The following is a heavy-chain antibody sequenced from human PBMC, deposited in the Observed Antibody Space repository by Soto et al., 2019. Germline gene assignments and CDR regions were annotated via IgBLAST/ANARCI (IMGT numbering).Heavy chain of an antibody. Sequence: PGGSLRLSFAASGFTFSISAMSWVRQAPGKWLEWVSAISANGGSTYYADSVKGRFSISRDNSKRTLYLQMNSLRADDTAVYYCESQKESYYDSSGSVWGQGTLVTVSS. CDR2: ISANGGST. CDR3: ESQKESYYDSSGSV. V-gene: IGHV3-23*01. J-gene: IGHJ4*02. D-gene: IGHD3-22*01. CDR1: GFTFSISA.